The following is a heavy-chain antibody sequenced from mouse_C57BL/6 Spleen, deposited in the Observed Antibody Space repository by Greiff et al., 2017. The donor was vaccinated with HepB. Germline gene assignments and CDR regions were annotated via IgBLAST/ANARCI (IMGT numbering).Heavy chain of an antibody. J-gene: IGHJ2*01. CDR2: IYPGSGST. Sequence: QVHVQQSGAELVKPGASVKMSCKASGYTFTSYWITWVKQRPGQGLEWIGDIYPGSGSTNYNEKFKSKATLTVDTSSSTAYMQLSSLTSEDSAVYYCARFKLAYFDYWGQGTTLTVSS. D-gene: IGHD4-1*01. CDR3: ARFKLAYFDY. V-gene: IGHV1-55*01. CDR1: GYTFTSYW.